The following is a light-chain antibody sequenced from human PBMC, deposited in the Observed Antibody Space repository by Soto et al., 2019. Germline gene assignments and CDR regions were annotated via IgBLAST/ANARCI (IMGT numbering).Light chain of an antibody. CDR1: QTVGSG. J-gene: IGKJ1*01. CDR2: GAS. CDR3: QQYHQWPQT. Sequence: DIVMTQSPATLSLSPGERATLSCRASQTVGSGLAWYQQKAGQAPRLLIYGASAMATNIPARFSGSGSGTEFTLTISSLQSEDFAVYYCQQYHQWPQTFGQGTKVEIK. V-gene: IGKV3-15*01.